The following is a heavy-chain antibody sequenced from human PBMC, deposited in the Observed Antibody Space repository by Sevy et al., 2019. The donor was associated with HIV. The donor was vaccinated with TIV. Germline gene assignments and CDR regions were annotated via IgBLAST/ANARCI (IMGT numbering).Heavy chain of an antibody. D-gene: IGHD3-3*01. CDR3: AKDQNDFWSGFVWVLHAFDI. V-gene: IGHV3-23*01. Sequence: GGSLRLSCAASGFTFSSYAMSWVRQAPGKGLEWVSAISGSGGSTYYADSVKGRFTISRDNSKNTLYLQMNSLRAEDTTVYYCAKDQNDFWSGFVWVLHAFDIWGQGTMVTVSS. J-gene: IGHJ3*02. CDR2: ISGSGGST. CDR1: GFTFSSYA.